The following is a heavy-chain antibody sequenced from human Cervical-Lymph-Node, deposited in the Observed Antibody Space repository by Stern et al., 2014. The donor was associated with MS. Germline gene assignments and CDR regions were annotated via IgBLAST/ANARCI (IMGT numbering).Heavy chain of an antibody. CDR2: IYHIGTA. D-gene: IGHD5-12*01. J-gene: IGHJ4*02. V-gene: IGHV4-4*02. Sequence: QLQLQESGPGLVKPSGTLSLTCAVSGGSISDTNWWGWVRQTPGMGLEWIGEIYHIGTANLSPSTKRRVTMSAVTSTKQLTPDGKSVTAADTAIYYCARVNSGYNWFDYWGQGTQVTVSS. CDR1: GGSISDTNW. CDR3: ARVNSGYNWFDY.